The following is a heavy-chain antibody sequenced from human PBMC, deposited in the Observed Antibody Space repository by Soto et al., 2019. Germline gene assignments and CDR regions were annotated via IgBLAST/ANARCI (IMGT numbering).Heavy chain of an antibody. D-gene: IGHD6-13*01. Sequence: GGSMRLSCAASGLTFSSYGMHWVRQAPGKGLEWVAVIWYDGSNKYYADSVKGRFTISRDNSKNTLYLQMNSLRAEDTAVYYCARVWSSWYSDYWGQGTLVTVSS. CDR3: ARVWSSWYSDY. CDR2: IWYDGSNK. J-gene: IGHJ4*02. V-gene: IGHV3-33*01. CDR1: GLTFSSYG.